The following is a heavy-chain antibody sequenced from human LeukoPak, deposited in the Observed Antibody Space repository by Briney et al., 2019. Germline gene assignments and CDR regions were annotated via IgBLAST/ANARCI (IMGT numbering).Heavy chain of an antibody. Sequence: SETLSLTCVVYGGSFSGYYWSWVRQPPGKGLEWVWEVKHSGSTNYYPAPENGGTISVDTYKNQFSLKQSSVAAADAAVDFCGVHPHRDGPLNYWGQATLVTVSS. CDR3: GVHPHRDGPLNY. V-gene: IGHV4-34*01. CDR1: GGSFSGYY. CDR2: VKHSGST. D-gene: IGHD5-24*01. J-gene: IGHJ4*02.